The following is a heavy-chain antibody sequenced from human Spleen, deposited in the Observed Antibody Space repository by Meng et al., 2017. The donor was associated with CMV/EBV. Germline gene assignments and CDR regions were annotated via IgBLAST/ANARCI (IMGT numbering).Heavy chain of an antibody. CDR2: INPSGGST. CDR1: GYTFTGYY. J-gene: IGHJ4*02. Sequence: GYTFTGYYMHWVRQAPGQGLEWMGIINPSGGSTSYAQKFQGRVTMTRDTSTSTVYMELSSLRSEDTAVYYCAILTRIAAAGTLHLDYWGQGTLVTVSS. V-gene: IGHV1-46*01. CDR3: AILTRIAAAGTLHLDY. D-gene: IGHD6-13*01.